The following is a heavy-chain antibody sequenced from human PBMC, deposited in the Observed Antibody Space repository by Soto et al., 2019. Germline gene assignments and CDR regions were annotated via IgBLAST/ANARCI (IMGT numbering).Heavy chain of an antibody. CDR3: ATTPRGLLWFGYFDD. J-gene: IGHJ4*02. Sequence: ASVKVSCKASGYTFTSYAMHWVRQAPGQRLEWMGWINAGNGNTKYSQKFQGRVTITRDTSASTAYMELSSLRSEDTAVYYCATTPRGLLWFGYFDDSGQGTRVTVSS. V-gene: IGHV1-3*01. CDR1: GYTFTSYA. D-gene: IGHD3-10*01. CDR2: INAGNGNT.